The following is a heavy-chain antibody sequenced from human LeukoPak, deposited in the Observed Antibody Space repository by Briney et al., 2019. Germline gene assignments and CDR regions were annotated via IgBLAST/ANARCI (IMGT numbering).Heavy chain of an antibody. V-gene: IGHV1-18*01. J-gene: IGHJ4*02. CDR1: GYTFSSFG. CDR2: ISAYSGNT. D-gene: IGHD3/OR15-3a*01. CDR3: ARTSQSYELLSGSDLGY. Sequence: ASVKVSCKTSGYTFSSFGITWVRQAPGQGLEWVGWISAYSGNTNYGQILQDRVTMTTDTSTSTANMELKSLRSDDTAVYYCARTSQSYELLSGSDLGYWGQGTLVTVSS.